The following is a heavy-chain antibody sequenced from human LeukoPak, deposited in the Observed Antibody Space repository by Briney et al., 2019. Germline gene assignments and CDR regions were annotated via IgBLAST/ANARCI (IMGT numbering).Heavy chain of an antibody. CDR1: GFTFSTFG. V-gene: IGHV3-30*18. D-gene: IGHD6-13*01. CDR2: ISYDGSTK. J-gene: IGHJ4*02. CDR3: AKEGTPYTSRAIDF. Sequence: GRSLRLSCAASGFTFSTFGMHWVRQAPGKGLEWVAVISYDGSTKFYQDSVKGRFTISRDNSKNTLYLQMSSLRAEDTAVYYCAKEGTPYTSRAIDFWGQGSLVTVSS.